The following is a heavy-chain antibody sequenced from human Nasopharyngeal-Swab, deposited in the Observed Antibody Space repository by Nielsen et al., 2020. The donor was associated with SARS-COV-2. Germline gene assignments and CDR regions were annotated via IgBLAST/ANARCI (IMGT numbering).Heavy chain of an antibody. D-gene: IGHD3-10*01. CDR3: ARDRGFDGYYYMDV. CDR2: ISTGGTT. J-gene: IGHJ6*03. V-gene: IGHV3-53*01. CDR1: GFTVTYNY. Sequence: GESLKISCAASGFTVTYNYMSWVRQAPGKGLEWVSLISTGGTTSYADSVKGRFTISRDICKNTLYLQMNSLRAEDTAVYYCARDRGFDGYYYMDVWGKGTTVTVSS.